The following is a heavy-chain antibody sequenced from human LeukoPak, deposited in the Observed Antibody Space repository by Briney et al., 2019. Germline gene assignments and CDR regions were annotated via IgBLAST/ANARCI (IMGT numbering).Heavy chain of an antibody. CDR1: GFTFNSYV. J-gene: IGHJ4*02. D-gene: IGHD1-1*01. CDR2: ISGSGGST. Sequence: GGSLRLSCAASGFTFNSYVMSWVRQAPGKGLEWVSGISGSGGSTYYADSVKGRLTISRDNSKNTLYLQMNSLRAEDTAAYYCAKYNWGSGYFDYWGQGTLVTVPS. V-gene: IGHV3-23*01. CDR3: AKYNWGSGYFDY.